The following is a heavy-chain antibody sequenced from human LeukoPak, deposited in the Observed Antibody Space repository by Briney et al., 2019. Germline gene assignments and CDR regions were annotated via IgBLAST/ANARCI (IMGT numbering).Heavy chain of an antibody. CDR3: ASPKNQGSGSYERFDY. J-gene: IGHJ4*02. D-gene: IGHD1-26*01. CDR2: ISSSSYI. Sequence: GGSLRLSCAASGFTFSSYSMNWVRQAPGKRLEWVSSISSSSYIYYADSVKGRFTISRDNAKNSLYLQMNSLRAEDTAVYYCASPKNQGSGSYERFDYWGQGTLVTVSS. CDR1: GFTFSSYS. V-gene: IGHV3-21*06.